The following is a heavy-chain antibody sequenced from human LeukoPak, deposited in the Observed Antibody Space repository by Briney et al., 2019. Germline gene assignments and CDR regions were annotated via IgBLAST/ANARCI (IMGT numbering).Heavy chain of an antibody. Sequence: GGSLRLSCAASGFTVSSNYMSWVRQAPGKGLEWVSVIYSGGSTYYADSVKGRFTISRDNAKNSLYLQMNSLRAEDTAVYYCARDLANDGSGYFDSWGQGSLVTVSS. CDR2: IYSGGST. D-gene: IGHD3-22*01. J-gene: IGHJ4*02. CDR3: ARDLANDGSGYFDS. V-gene: IGHV3-53*01. CDR1: GFTVSSNY.